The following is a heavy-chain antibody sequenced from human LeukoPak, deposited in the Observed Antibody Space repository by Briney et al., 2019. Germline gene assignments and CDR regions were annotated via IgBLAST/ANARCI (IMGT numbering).Heavy chain of an antibody. Sequence: PLETLSLTCTVSGGSISSGSYYWSWIRQPAGKGLEWIGRIYTSGSTNYNPSLKSRVTISVDTSKNQFSLKLSSVTAADTAVYYCARSSQWLVPKYWGQGTLVTVSS. V-gene: IGHV4-61*02. CDR3: ARSSQWLVPKY. CDR1: GGSISSGSYY. CDR2: IYTSGST. D-gene: IGHD6-19*01. J-gene: IGHJ4*02.